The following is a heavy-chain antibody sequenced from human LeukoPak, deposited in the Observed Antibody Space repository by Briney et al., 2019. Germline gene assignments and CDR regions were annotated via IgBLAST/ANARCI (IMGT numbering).Heavy chain of an antibody. J-gene: IGHJ6*02. CDR2: IGSSSSSTI. V-gene: IGHV3-48*02. CDR3: AKVPFHGTGVVTVSYYGMDV. Sequence: GGSLRLSCAASGFTLSSYGMNWVRQAPGKGLEWVSYIGSSSSSTIYYADSVKGRFTVSRDNAKNSLYLQMNSLRDEDTAVYYCAKVPFHGTGVVTVSYYGMDVWGQGTTVTVSS. D-gene: IGHD3-3*01. CDR1: GFTLSSYG.